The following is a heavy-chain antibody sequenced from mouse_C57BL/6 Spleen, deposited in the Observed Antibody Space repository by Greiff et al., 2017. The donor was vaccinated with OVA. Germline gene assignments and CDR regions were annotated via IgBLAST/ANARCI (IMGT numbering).Heavy chain of an antibody. CDR1: GYAFSSSW. D-gene: IGHD1-1*01. V-gene: IGHV1-82*01. CDR2: IYPGDGDT. Sequence: VKLVESGPELVKPGASVKISCKASGYAFSSSWMNWVKQRPGKGLEWIGRIYPGDGDTNYNGKFKGKATLTADKSSSTAYMQLSSLTSEDSAVYFCARSGITNWYFDVWGTGTTVTVSS. CDR3: ARSGITNWYFDV. J-gene: IGHJ1*03.